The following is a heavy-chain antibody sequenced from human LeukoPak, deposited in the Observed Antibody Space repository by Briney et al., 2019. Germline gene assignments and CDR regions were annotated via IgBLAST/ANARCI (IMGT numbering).Heavy chain of an antibody. CDR1: GYTFTSYY. CDR3: AKDIAYSSSWNDAFDI. J-gene: IGHJ3*02. Sequence: ASVKVSCKASGYTFTSYYMHWVRQAPGQGLEWMGIINPSGGSTSYAQKFQGRVTMTRDTSTSTVYMELSSLRSEDTAVYYCAKDIAYSSSWNDAFDIWGQGTMVTVSS. V-gene: IGHV1-46*01. CDR2: INPSGGST. D-gene: IGHD6-13*01.